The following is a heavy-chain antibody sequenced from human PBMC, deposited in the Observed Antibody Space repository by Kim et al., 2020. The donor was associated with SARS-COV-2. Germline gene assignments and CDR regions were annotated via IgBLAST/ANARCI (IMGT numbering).Heavy chain of an antibody. CDR1: GFSFSTYA. CDR2: ISHSRGSGT. D-gene: IGHD6-19*01. Sequence: GGSLRLSCAASGFSFSTYAMTWVRQAPGKGLEWVSAISHSRGSGTHYADSVKGRFFITRDNSKNTVYLQMTSLRAEDTALYYCTKVHLPIAVAGNFDHWGQGTLVPVSS. V-gene: IGHV3-23*01. CDR3: TKVHLPIAVAGNFDH. J-gene: IGHJ4*02.